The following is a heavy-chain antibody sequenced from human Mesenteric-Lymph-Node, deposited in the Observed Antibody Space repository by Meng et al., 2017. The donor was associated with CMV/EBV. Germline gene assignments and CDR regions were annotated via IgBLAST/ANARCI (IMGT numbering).Heavy chain of an antibody. Sequence: GGSLRLSCAASGFTFSSYWMSWVRQAPGKGLEWVANIKPDGSEKYYADSVKGRFTISRDNAENSVYLLMNSLRAEDTAVYFCARDVVGFDYWGQGIVVTVSS. CDR2: IKPDGSEK. D-gene: IGHD2-15*01. CDR3: ARDVVGFDY. J-gene: IGHJ4*02. V-gene: IGHV3-7*01. CDR1: GFTFSSYW.